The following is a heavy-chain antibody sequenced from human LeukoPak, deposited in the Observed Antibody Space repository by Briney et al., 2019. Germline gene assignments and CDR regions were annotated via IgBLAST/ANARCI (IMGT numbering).Heavy chain of an antibody. CDR2: ISWNSGSI. CDR1: RFTFDDYA. CDR3: APGPLFDY. Sequence: PGGSLRLSCAAFRFTFDDYAMHWVRQAPGKGLEWVSGISWNSGSIGYADSVKGRFTISRDNAKNSLYLQMNSLRAEDTALYYCAPGPLFDYWGQGTLVTVSS. J-gene: IGHJ4*02. V-gene: IGHV3-9*01.